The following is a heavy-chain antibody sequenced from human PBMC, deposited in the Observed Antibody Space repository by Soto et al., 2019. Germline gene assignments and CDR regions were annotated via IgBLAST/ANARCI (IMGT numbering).Heavy chain of an antibody. CDR3: ASLMGTAFDL. Sequence: EVQLVESGGGLVQPGGSLRLSCAASGVIFSDHHMDWVRQAPGKGLEWVGRATNKGHSHTTGYAAAVKGRFTVSRNDSKNSLSLQMNSLKTEYTAVYFCASLMGTAFDLWGQGTLVTVSS. D-gene: IGHD2-8*01. CDR1: GVIFSDHH. V-gene: IGHV3-72*01. CDR2: ATNKGHSHTT. J-gene: IGHJ4*02.